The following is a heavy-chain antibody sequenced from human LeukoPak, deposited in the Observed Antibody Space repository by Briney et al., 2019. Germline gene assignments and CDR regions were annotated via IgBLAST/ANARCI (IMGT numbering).Heavy chain of an antibody. V-gene: IGHV4-59*08. CDR3: ARIHLVVVRGGHAFDI. CDR1: GVSISSYY. CDR2: IYYSGST. J-gene: IGHJ3*02. Sequence: SETLSLTCTVSGVSISSYYWSWIRQPPGKGLEWIGYIYYSGSTNYNPSLESRVAISVDTSKNQFSLKLSSVTAADTAVYYCARIHLVVVRGGHAFDIWGQGTMVTVSS. D-gene: IGHD2-21*01.